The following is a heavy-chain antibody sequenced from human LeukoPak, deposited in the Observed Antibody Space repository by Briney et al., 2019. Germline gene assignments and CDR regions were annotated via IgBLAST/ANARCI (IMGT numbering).Heavy chain of an antibody. D-gene: IGHD3-10*01. CDR1: GFTFSSYG. CDR2: IRYDGSNK. J-gene: IGHJ3*02. Sequence: GGSLRLSCAASGFTFSSYGMHWVRQAPGKGLEWVAFIRYDGSNKYYADSVKGRFTISRDNSKNTLYPQMNSLRAEDTAVYYCAKVYTMVRAFDIWGQGTMVTVSS. CDR3: AKVYTMVRAFDI. V-gene: IGHV3-30*02.